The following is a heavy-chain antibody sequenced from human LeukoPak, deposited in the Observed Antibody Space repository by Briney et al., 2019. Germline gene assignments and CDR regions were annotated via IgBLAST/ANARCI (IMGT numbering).Heavy chain of an antibody. J-gene: IGHJ4*02. CDR2: IYYSGSA. D-gene: IGHD1-20*01. V-gene: IGHV4-39*02. CDR3: VRDRGGGNWLDY. Sequence: SETLSLTCTVSGGSISSDTYYWGWIRQPPGKGLEWIGNIYYSGSAYYTPSLKSRVSISVDTSKNQFSLKLHSVTAADTAVYFCVRDRGGGNWLDYWGQGTLVTVSS. CDR1: GGSISSDTYY.